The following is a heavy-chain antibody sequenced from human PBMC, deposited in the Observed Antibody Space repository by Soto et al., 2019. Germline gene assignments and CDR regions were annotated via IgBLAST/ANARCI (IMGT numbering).Heavy chain of an antibody. Sequence: SETLSLTCTVSGGSVGSSSYYWGWIRQPPGKALEWIGCIYYNGNTNYNPSLKSRVTISIDTSKNHFSLKLSSVTAADTAVYYCARKSIAARPASKWFDPWGQGTLVTVSS. CDR2: IYYNGNT. CDR3: ARKSIAARPASKWFDP. V-gene: IGHV4-39*02. J-gene: IGHJ5*02. CDR1: GGSVGSSSYY. D-gene: IGHD6-6*01.